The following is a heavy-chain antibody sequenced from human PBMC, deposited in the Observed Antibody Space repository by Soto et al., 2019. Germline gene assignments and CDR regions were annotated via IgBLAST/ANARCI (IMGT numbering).Heavy chain of an antibody. CDR2: ISYDGSNK. CDR3: AKSGYSSSWRPDY. Sequence: QVQLVESGGGVVQPGRSLRLSCAASGFTFSSYGMHWVRQAPGKGLEWVAVISYDGSNKYYADSVKGRFTISRDNSKNALYLQMNSLRAEDTAVYYCAKSGYSSSWRPDYWGQGTLVTVSS. J-gene: IGHJ4*02. D-gene: IGHD6-13*01. V-gene: IGHV3-30*18. CDR1: GFTFSSYG.